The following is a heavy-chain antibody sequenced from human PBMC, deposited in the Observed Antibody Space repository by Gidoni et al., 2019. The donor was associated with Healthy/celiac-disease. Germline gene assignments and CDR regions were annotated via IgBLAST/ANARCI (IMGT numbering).Heavy chain of an antibody. CDR1: GFTFSSYS. J-gene: IGHJ4*02. Sequence: EVQLVESGGGLVQPGGSLSLSCAASGFTFSSYSMNWVRQAPGKGLEWVSYISSSSSTIYYADSVKGRFTISRDNAKNSLYLQMNSLRAEDTAVYYCARDRGYGSSDYWGQGTLVTVSS. CDR2: ISSSSSTI. V-gene: IGHV3-48*04. D-gene: IGHD5-12*01. CDR3: ARDRGYGSSDY.